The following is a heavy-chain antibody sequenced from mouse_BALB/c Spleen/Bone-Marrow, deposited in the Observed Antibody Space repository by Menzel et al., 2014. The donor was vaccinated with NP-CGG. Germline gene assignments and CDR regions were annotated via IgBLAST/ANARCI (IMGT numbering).Heavy chain of an antibody. CDR2: INSDGGST. V-gene: IGHV5-2*01. D-gene: IGHD2-4*01. CDR1: EYEFPSRD. J-gene: IGHJ3*01. Sequence: VQLQQSGGGLVQPGESLKLSCESNEYEFPSRDMSWVRKTQEKRLELVAAINSDGGSTYYPDTMERRFIISRDNTKKTLYLQMSSLRSEDTALYYCARRGDYDWFAYWGQGTQVTVSA. CDR3: ARRGDYDWFAY.